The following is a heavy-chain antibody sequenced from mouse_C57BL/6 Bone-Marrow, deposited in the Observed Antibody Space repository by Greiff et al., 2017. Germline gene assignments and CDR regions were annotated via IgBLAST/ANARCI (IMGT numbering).Heavy chain of an antibody. CDR2: INPYNGGT. J-gene: IGHJ2*01. D-gene: IGHD2-1*01. Sequence: VQLQQSGPVLVKPGASVKMSCKASGYTFTDYYMNWVKQSHGKSLEWIGVINPYNGGTSYNQKFKGKATLTVDKSSSTAYMELNSLTSEDSAVYYCARGDGIYFDYWGQGTTLTVSS. V-gene: IGHV1-19*01. CDR3: ARGDGIYFDY. CDR1: GYTFTDYY.